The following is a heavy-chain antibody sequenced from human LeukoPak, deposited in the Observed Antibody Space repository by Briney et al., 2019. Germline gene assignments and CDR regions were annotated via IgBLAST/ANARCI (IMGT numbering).Heavy chain of an antibody. CDR2: ISGSGDNA. CDR3: AIMHRCYDGSGYRVQ. Sequence: GGSLRLSCAASGFTLSGVAMSWVCRTPREGLEWVSGISGSGDNALYADSVKGRFTISRDNPRNTLYMQMNSLRAEDTAVYYCAIMHRCYDGSGYRVQWGQGPLVTVSS. D-gene: IGHD3-22*01. J-gene: IGHJ4*02. V-gene: IGHV3-23*01. CDR1: GFTLSGVA.